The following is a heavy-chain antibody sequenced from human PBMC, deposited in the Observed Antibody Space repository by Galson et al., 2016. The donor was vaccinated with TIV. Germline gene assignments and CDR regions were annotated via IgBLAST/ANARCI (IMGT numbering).Heavy chain of an antibody. Sequence: SVKVSCKASGYTLSSYSISWVRQAPGQGLEWLGWISGYNGNKNYAQKFQGRVTLTTDTSTSNASMELRSLRSDDTAVYYCARVPTKTFDFWSGYDNSFCMDVWGKGTTVIVSS. J-gene: IGHJ6*03. CDR3: ARVPTKTFDFWSGYDNSFCMDV. D-gene: IGHD3-3*01. V-gene: IGHV1-18*01. CDR1: GYTLSSYS. CDR2: ISGYNGNK.